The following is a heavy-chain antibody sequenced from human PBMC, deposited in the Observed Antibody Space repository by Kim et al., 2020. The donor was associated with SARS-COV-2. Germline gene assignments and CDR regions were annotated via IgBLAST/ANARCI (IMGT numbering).Heavy chain of an antibody. Sequence: ASVKVSCKASGYTFTGYYMHWVRQAPGQGLEWMGWINPNSGGTNYAQKFQGRVTMTRDTSISTAYMELSRLRSDDTAVYYCAREGITMVRGVRSWFDPWGQGTLVTASS. CDR1: GYTFTGYY. D-gene: IGHD3-10*01. V-gene: IGHV1-2*02. CDR2: INPNSGGT. CDR3: AREGITMVRGVRSWFDP. J-gene: IGHJ5*02.